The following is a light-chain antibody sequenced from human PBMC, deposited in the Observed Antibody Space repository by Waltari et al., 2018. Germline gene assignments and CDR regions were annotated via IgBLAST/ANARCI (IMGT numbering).Light chain of an antibody. Sequence: FLLTQPHSVSESPGQTVIISCTRSTGIIVTKYVQWYQQRPGSVPTLVSYEDNKRPSGVPARFSASIDSSSNSASLSISGLRSEDEADYYCQSYDTINWVFGGGTRLTVL. CDR3: QSYDTINWV. V-gene: IGLV6-57*03. CDR2: EDN. J-gene: IGLJ3*02. CDR1: TGIIVTKY.